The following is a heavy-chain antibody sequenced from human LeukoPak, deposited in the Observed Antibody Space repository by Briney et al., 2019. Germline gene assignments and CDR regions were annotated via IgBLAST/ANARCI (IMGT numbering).Heavy chain of an antibody. CDR2: INHSGST. CDR3: ARVRKSPRGEKKYYFDY. Sequence: SETLSLTCAVYGGSFSGYYWSWIRQPPGKGLEGIGEINHSGSTNYNPSLKSRVTISVDTSKNQFSLKLSSVTAADTAVYYCARVRKSPRGEKKYYFDYWGQGTLVTVSS. CDR1: GGSFSGYY. D-gene: IGHD3-10*01. V-gene: IGHV4-34*01. J-gene: IGHJ4*02.